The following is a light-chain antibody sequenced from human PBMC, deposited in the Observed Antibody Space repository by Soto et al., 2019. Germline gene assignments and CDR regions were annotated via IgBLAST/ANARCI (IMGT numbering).Light chain of an antibody. Sequence: SYELTQPPSVSVSPGRTASITGSGDKLGDKYVYWYQQKPGRSPVLVIFQDSKRPSGIPERFSGSNSGNTATLTISGTQAMDEADYYCQAWDSSTDVVFGGGTKLTVL. CDR2: QDS. V-gene: IGLV3-1*01. CDR3: QAWDSSTDVV. CDR1: KLGDKY. J-gene: IGLJ2*01.